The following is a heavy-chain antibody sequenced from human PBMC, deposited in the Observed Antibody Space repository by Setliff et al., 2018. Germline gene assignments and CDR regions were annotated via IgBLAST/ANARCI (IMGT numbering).Heavy chain of an antibody. CDR3: AKERYFDWFFEN. D-gene: IGHD3-9*01. Sequence: SETLSLPCTFSGGSIRSGSFYWSWIRQSAEKGLEWIGRVHASGSPNYNPSFKGRVTISLDTSTNQFSLNLNSVTAADTAVYYCAKERYFDWFFENWGQGTLVTVSA. J-gene: IGHJ4*02. CDR1: GGSIRSGSFY. V-gene: IGHV4-61*02. CDR2: VHASGSP.